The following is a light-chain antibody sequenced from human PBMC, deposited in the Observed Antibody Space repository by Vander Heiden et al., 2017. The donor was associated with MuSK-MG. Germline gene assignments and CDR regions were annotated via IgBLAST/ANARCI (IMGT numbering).Light chain of an antibody. J-gene: IGKJ2*01. V-gene: IGKV1D-43*01. CDR1: QGISSY. CDR2: YAS. CDR3: QQDDSTPDT. Sequence: AIRMTQSPFSLSASVGDRVTITCWASQGISSYLAWYQQKPAKAPKLFIYYASSLQSGVPSRFSGSASGTDYTLTISSLHPEDFTTYYCQQDDSTPDTFGQGTKLEIK.